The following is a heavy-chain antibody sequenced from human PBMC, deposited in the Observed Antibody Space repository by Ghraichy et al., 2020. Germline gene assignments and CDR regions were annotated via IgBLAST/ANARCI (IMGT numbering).Heavy chain of an antibody. CDR2: IYTSGST. D-gene: IGHD5-18*01. CDR3: ARDGVDTAMVMEGYYFDY. V-gene: IGHV4-4*07. J-gene: IGHJ4*02. Sequence: SETLSLTCTVSGGSISSYYWSWIRQPAGKGLECIGRIYTSGSTNYNPSLKSRVTMSVDTSKDQFSLKLSSVTAADTAVYYCARDGVDTAMVMEGYYFDYWGQGTLVTVSS. CDR1: GGSISSYY.